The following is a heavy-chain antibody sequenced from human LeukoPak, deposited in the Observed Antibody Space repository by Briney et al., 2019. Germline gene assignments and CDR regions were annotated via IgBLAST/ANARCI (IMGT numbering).Heavy chain of an antibody. V-gene: IGHV3-21*01. Sequence: GGSLRLSCAASGFTFDDYGMSWVRQAPGKGLEWVSSISSSSSYIYYADSVKGRFTISRDNAKNSLYLQMNSLRAEDTAVYYCARVYSSSWYVEDYYYYMDVWGKGTTVTISS. CDR2: ISSSSSYI. CDR3: ARVYSSSWYVEDYYYYMDV. D-gene: IGHD6-13*01. CDR1: GFTFDDYG. J-gene: IGHJ6*03.